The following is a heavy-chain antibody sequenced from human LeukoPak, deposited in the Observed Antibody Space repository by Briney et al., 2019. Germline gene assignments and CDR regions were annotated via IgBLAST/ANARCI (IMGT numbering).Heavy chain of an antibody. CDR2: IRYDGSNK. D-gene: IGHD1-26*01. V-gene: IGHV3-30*02. CDR1: GFTFSSYG. J-gene: IGHJ4*01. Sequence: GGSLRLSCAASGFTFSSYGMHWVRQAPGKGLEWVAFIRYDGSNKYYADSVKGRFTISRDNSKNTLYLQMNSLRAEDTAVYYCAKDFSAEVGATMDYWGHGTLVTVSS. CDR3: AKDFSAEVGATMDY.